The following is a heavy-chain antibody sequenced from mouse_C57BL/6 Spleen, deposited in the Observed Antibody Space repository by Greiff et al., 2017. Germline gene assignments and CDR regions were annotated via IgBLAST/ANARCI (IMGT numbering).Heavy chain of an antibody. CDR3: TRDRVYYGSSFYYYAMDY. CDR2: LSSGGDYI. Sequence: EVKLVESGEGLVKPGGSLKLSCAASGFTFSSYAMSWVRQTPEKRLEWVAYLSSGGDYIYYADTVKGRFTISRDNARNTLYLKMSSLKSEETAMYYCTRDRVYYGSSFYYYAMDYWGQGTSVTVSS. D-gene: IGHD1-1*01. J-gene: IGHJ4*01. CDR1: GFTFSSYA. V-gene: IGHV5-9-1*02.